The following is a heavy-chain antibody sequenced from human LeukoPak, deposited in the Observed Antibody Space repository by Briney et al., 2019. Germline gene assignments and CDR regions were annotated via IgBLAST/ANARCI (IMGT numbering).Heavy chain of an antibody. CDR2: IYTSGST. CDR1: GGSISSYY. V-gene: IGHV4-4*07. Sequence: SETLSLTCTVSGGSISSYYWSWIRQPAGKGLEWIGRIYTSGSTNYNPSLKSRVTISVDKSKNQFSLKLSSVTAADTAVYYCARGAAAAGTDYWSQGTLVTVSS. D-gene: IGHD6-13*01. J-gene: IGHJ4*02. CDR3: ARGAAAAGTDY.